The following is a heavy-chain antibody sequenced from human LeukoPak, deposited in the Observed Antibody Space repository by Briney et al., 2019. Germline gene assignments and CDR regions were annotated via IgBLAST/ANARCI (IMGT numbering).Heavy chain of an antibody. Sequence: SETLSLTCTVSGGSISTYYWSWIRQPPGKGLEWIGYIYYSGNAHYNPSLKSRVTISVDTSKNQFSLKLSSVTAAATAVYVCARRGCSGGNCSPGWFDPWGQGTLVTVSS. CDR2: IYYSGNA. J-gene: IGHJ5*02. V-gene: IGHV4-59*08. D-gene: IGHD2-15*01. CDR1: GGSISTYY. CDR3: ARRGCSGGNCSPGWFDP.